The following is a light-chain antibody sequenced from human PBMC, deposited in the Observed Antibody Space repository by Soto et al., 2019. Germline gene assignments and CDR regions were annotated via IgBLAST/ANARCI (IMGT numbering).Light chain of an antibody. CDR1: QGIHKY. V-gene: IGKV1-17*03. CDR3: LQHNFYPPT. Sequence: DIQMTQSPSAMSASVGDRVTITCRASQGIHKYLAWFQQKPGKVPKRLIYGASKLQSGVPSRFSGSGSCTEFTLTISSLQPEDFATYYCLQHNFYPPTFGQGTRLE. J-gene: IGKJ5*01. CDR2: GAS.